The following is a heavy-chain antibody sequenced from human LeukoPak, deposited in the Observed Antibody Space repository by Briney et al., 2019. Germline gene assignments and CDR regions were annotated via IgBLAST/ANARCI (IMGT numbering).Heavy chain of an antibody. CDR3: AKIGKFFTTDCSFES. CDR1: GFTFSDFF. Sequence: GGSLRLSCTASGFTFSDFFMSWIRQAPGKNLEWISNITPHGNAVYYADPVKGRFAVSRDNTKNSLFLQMNSLRAEDTAIYYCAKIGKFFTTDCSFESWGQGTLVTVSS. CDR2: ITPHGNAV. V-gene: IGHV3-11*01. D-gene: IGHD2-21*02. J-gene: IGHJ4*02.